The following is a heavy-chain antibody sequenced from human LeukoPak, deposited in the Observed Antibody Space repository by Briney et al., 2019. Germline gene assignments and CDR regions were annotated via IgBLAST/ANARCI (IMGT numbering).Heavy chain of an antibody. Sequence: GGTLRLSCEVSGFMFRNYWMDWVRQAPGRGLEWVANIYQDGSEKYFVDSVKGRFTISRDNAKNSLYLQMNSLRDEDTAVYYCSRALEVWGKGTTVTVSS. J-gene: IGHJ6*04. CDR1: GFMFRNYW. CDR3: SRALEV. V-gene: IGHV3-7*01. CDR2: IYQDGSEK.